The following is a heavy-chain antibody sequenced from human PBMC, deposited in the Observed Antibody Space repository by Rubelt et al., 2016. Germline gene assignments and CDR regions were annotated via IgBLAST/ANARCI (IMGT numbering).Heavy chain of an antibody. CDR2: IDPRDSYA. J-gene: IGHJ5*02. Sequence: EVQLVQSGAEVKKPGESLRISCKGSGYSFTSYWISWGSQMPGKGLGSMGRIDPRDSYATYSPSFQGHVTTSAGKSISTAYLQWSSLEASGTAMYYCARHAGDGGNSEDWFDPWGQGTLVTVSS. CDR3: ARHAGDGGNSEDWFDP. V-gene: IGHV5-10-1*01. D-gene: IGHD4-23*01. CDR1: GYSFTSYW.